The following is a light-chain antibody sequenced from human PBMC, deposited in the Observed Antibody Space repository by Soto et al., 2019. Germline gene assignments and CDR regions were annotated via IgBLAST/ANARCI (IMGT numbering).Light chain of an antibody. V-gene: IGKV1-17*03. CDR2: DAS. CDR1: QGVGNS. J-gene: IGKJ4*01. CDR3: LQLSSYPLT. Sequence: DIQMTQSPAAMSASVGDRVTITCRASQGVGNSLAWFRQRPGKVPERLIYDASSLQSGVPSRFSGSGSGTDLTLTISSLQPEDFATYYCLQLSSYPLTFGGGTRVDIK.